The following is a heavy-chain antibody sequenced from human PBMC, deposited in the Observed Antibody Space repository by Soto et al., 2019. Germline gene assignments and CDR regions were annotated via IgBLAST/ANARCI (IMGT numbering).Heavy chain of an antibody. V-gene: IGHV4-38-2*01. CDR3: ARAAENWNYDWFDP. Sequence: SETLSLTCAVSGYSISSGYYWGWIRQPPGKGLEWIGSIYHGGSTYYNPPLKSRVTISVDTSKNQFSLKLSSVTAADTAVYYCARAAENWNYDWFDPWGQGTLVTVSS. CDR1: GYSISSGYY. CDR2: IYHGGST. J-gene: IGHJ5*02. D-gene: IGHD1-7*01.